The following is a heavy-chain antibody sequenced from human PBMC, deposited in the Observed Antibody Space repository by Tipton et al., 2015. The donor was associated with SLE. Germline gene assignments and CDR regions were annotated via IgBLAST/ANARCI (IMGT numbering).Heavy chain of an antibody. D-gene: IGHD5-12*01. CDR2: IHYAGGT. V-gene: IGHV4-39*07. CDR1: GDSLSSNNYY. CDR3: ARGGVGGYDYFDY. J-gene: IGHJ4*02. Sequence: TLSLTCSVSGDSLSSNNYYWGWIRQSPAQGLEWIGTIHYAGGTYYNPSLRSRLTISVDTSENHFSLNLNSVTAADTAVYYCARGGVGGYDYFDYWGQGALVTVSS.